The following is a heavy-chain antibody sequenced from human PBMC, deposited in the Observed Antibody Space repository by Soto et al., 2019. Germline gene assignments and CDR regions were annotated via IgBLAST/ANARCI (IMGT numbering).Heavy chain of an antibody. J-gene: IGHJ6*02. Sequence: SVKVSCKASGGTFSSYAISWVRQAPGQGLEWMGGIIPIFGTANYAQKFQGRVTITADESTSTAYMELSSLRSEDTAVYYCARDSDYGDYYYYGMDVWGQGTTVTVSS. CDR2: IIPIFGTA. V-gene: IGHV1-69*13. CDR3: ARDSDYGDYYYYGMDV. D-gene: IGHD4-17*01. CDR1: GGTFSSYA.